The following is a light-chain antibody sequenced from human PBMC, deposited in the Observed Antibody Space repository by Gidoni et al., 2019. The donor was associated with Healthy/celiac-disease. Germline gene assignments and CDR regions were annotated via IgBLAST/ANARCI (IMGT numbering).Light chain of an antibody. Sequence: QSALTQPASVSGSPGQSLTISCTGTSSDVGNYNLFSWYQQHPGKATKLMIYEVSKRPSGVSNRFSGYKSGNTASLTNSGLKAEEEADYYCCSYAGSSSGVVFGGGTKLTVL. J-gene: IGLJ2*01. CDR1: SSDVGNYNL. V-gene: IGLV2-23*02. CDR3: CSYAGSSSGVV. CDR2: EVS.